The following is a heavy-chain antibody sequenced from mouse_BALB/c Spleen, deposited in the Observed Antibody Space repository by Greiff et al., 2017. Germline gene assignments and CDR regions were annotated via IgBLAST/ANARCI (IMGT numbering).Heavy chain of an antibody. J-gene: IGHJ3*01. CDR3: ARKGGISGTAWFAY. Sequence: QVQLKESGPGLVQPSQSLSITCTVSGFSLTSYGVHWVRQSPGKGLEWLGVIWSGGSTDYNAAFISRLSISKDNSKSQVFFKMNSLQANDTAIYYCARKGGISGTAWFAYWGQGTLVAVSA. D-gene: IGHD4-1*01. CDR1: GFSLTSYG. V-gene: IGHV2-2*02. CDR2: IWSGGST.